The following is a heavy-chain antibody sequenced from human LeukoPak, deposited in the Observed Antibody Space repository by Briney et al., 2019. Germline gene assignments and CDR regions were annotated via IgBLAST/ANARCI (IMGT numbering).Heavy chain of an antibody. V-gene: IGHV3-33*06. D-gene: IGHD3-22*01. CDR2: IWYDGSNK. J-gene: IGHJ4*02. Sequence: GGSLRLSCAASGFTFSSYGMHWVRQAPGKGLEWVAVIWYDGSNKYYADSVKGRFTISRDNSKNTLYLQMNSLRAEDTAVHYCAKEPYDSSGYYFFSTDYWGQGTLVTVSS. CDR1: GFTFSSYG. CDR3: AKEPYDSSGYYFFSTDY.